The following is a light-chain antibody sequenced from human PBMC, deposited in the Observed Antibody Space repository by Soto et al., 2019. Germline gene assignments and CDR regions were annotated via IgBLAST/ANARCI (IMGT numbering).Light chain of an antibody. CDR1: NSDIGIYNH. J-gene: IGLJ3*02. CDR3: ISYTTSSTPWV. V-gene: IGLV2-14*01. Sequence: QSALTQPASVSGSPGQSITISCTGTNSDIGIYNHVSWYQHLPGKAPKLLISEVNNRPSGVSNRFSGSKSGNTASLTISGLQGEDEADYYCISYTTSSTPWVFGGGTKLTVL. CDR2: EVN.